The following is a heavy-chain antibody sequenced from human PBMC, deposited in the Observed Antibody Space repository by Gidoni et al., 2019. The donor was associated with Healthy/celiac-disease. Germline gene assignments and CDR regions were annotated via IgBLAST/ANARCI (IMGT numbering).Heavy chain of an antibody. Sequence: QVQLLESGGGGVQPGRALRLSCAAAGFTFSSYGMHWVRQAPGNGLELVAVISYDGSNKYYADSVKVRFTISSDNSKNTLYLQMNSLRAEDTAVYYCAKGYGDYVYYYYGMYVWGQGTTVTVSS. J-gene: IGHJ6*02. CDR1: GFTFSSYG. V-gene: IGHV3-30*18. D-gene: IGHD4-17*01. CDR2: ISYDGSNK. CDR3: AKGYGDYVYYYYGMYV.